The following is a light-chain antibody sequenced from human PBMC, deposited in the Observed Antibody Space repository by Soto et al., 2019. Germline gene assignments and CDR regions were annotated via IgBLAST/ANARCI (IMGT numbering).Light chain of an antibody. J-gene: IGLJ2*01. CDR2: DTS. CDR3: LLSYSGARQL. Sequence: QAVMTQEPSLTVSPGGTVTLTCGSSTGAVTSGHYPYWFQQKPGQAPRTLIYDTSNKHSWTPARFSGSLLGGKAALTLSGAQPEDEAEYYCLLSYSGARQLFGGGTKLTVL. V-gene: IGLV7-46*01. CDR1: TGAVTSGHY.